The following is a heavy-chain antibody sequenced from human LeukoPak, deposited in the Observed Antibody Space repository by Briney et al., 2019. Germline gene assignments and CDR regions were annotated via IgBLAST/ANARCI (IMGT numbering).Heavy chain of an antibody. D-gene: IGHD2-2*01. CDR1: GGSISSSSYY. V-gene: IGHV4-39*07. CDR2: IYYSGST. J-gene: IGHJ4*02. CDR3: ARGNTTPLVVPAATVFDY. Sequence: PSETLSLTCTVSGGSISSSSYYWGWIRQPPGKGLEWIGSIYYSGSTYYNPSPKSRVTISVDTSKNQFSLKLSSVTAADTAVYYCARGNTTPLVVPAATVFDYWGQGTLVTVSS.